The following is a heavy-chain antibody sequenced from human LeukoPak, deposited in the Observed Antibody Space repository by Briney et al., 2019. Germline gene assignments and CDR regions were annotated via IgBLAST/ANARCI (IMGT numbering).Heavy chain of an antibody. V-gene: IGHV1-69*05. CDR2: FIPIFGTA. Sequence: APVKVSCNASGATFSSYAISWVRQAPGHGGKWMGRFIPIFGTADYAQKFQGRATITTDESTSTAYMELSSLRSEDTAVYYCAITYCGGDCYSSPFDYWGQGTLVTVSS. CDR3: AITYCGGDCYSSPFDY. D-gene: IGHD2-21*02. J-gene: IGHJ4*02. CDR1: GATFSSYA.